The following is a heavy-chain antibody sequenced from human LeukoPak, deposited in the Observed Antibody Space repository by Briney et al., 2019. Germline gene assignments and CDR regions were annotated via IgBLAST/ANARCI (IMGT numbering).Heavy chain of an antibody. CDR2: IRYDGSNK. Sequence: PGRSLRLSCAASGFTVSSNYMSWVRQAPGRGLEWVAFIRYDGSNKYYADSAKGRFTISRDNSKNTVYLQLNSLRAEDTAVYYCATTGGSWYDGSFDYWGQGTLVTVSS. V-gene: IGHV3-33*08. CDR3: ATTGGSWYDGSFDY. D-gene: IGHD6-13*01. CDR1: GFTVSSNY. J-gene: IGHJ4*02.